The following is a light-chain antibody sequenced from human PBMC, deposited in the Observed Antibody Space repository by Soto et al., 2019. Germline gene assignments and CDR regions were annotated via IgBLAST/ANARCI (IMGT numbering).Light chain of an antibody. Sequence: DIVMTQSPDSLAVSLGERATINCKSSQSVFKSPDNKNYLAWYQQKPGQPPKMLIYLASTREYGVPDRFSGSASGTDFTLTLNSLQAEDVAAYYCQQYPSPPVTFRGGPKVEI. CDR2: LAS. J-gene: IGKJ4*02. CDR3: QQYPSPPVT. V-gene: IGKV4-1*01. CDR1: QSVFKSPDNKNY.